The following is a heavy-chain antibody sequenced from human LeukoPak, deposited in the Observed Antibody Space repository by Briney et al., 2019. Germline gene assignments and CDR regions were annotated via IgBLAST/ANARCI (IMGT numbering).Heavy chain of an antibody. Sequence: PGGSLRLSCAASGFTFSSYWMSWVRQAPGKGLEWAANINQDGSQENYVDSVKGRFTISRDNAKNSLSLQMNTLTVDDTAVYYCARSLWPEDFWGQGTLVTVSS. V-gene: IGHV3-7*02. CDR1: GFTFSSYW. CDR3: ARSLWPEDF. J-gene: IGHJ4*02. D-gene: IGHD2-21*01. CDR2: INQDGSQE.